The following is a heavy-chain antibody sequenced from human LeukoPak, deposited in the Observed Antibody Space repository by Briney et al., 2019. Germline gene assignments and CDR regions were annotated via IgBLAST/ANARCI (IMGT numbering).Heavy chain of an antibody. Sequence: ASVKVSCKASGYTFTGYYLHWVRQAPGQGLEWMGWISPNGGGTNYAQKFQGRVTMTRDTSISTVYMELSRLRSDDTAVYYCAKELGYCFTTSCYNWFDPWGQGTLVTVSS. D-gene: IGHD2-2*01. CDR3: AKELGYCFTTSCYNWFDP. V-gene: IGHV1-2*02. CDR1: GYTFTGYY. CDR2: ISPNGGGT. J-gene: IGHJ5*02.